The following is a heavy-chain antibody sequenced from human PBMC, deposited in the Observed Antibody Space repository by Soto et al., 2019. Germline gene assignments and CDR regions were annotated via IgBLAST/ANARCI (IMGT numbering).Heavy chain of an antibody. CDR3: ARGKHSSSWYLGGVDV. CDR2: ISAYNGNT. D-gene: IGHD6-13*01. Sequence: GASVKVSCKASGYTFTSYGISWVRQAPGQGLEWMGWISAYNGNTNYAQKLQGRVTMTTDTSTSTAYMELRSLGSDDTAVYYCARGKHSSSWYLGGVDVWGQGTTVTVSS. CDR1: GYTFTSYG. V-gene: IGHV1-18*01. J-gene: IGHJ6*02.